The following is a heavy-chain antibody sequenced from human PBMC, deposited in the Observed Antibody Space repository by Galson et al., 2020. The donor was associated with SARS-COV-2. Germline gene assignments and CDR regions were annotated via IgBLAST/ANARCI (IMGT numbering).Heavy chain of an antibody. CDR2: ISWNSGSI. Sequence: PGGSLRLSCAASGFTFDDYAMHWVRQAPGKGLEWVSGISWNSGSIGYADSVKGRFTISRDNAKNSLYLQMNSLRAEDTALYYCAKVRCESSGWCRRIYYYGMDVWGQGTTVTVSS. CDR1: GFTFDDYA. J-gene: IGHJ6*02. CDR3: AKVRCESSGWCRRIYYYGMDV. D-gene: IGHD6-19*01. V-gene: IGHV3-9*01.